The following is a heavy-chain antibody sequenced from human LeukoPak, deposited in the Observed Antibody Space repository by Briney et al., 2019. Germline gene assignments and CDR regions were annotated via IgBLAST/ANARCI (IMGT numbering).Heavy chain of an antibody. D-gene: IGHD3-22*01. V-gene: IGHV3-23*01. Sequence: GGSLRLSCAASGFTFSSYAMSWVRQAPGKGLEWVSAISGSGGSTYYADSVKGRFTISRDNSKNTLYLQMNSLRAEDTAVYYCAKRLYDGSGYYPFDYWGQGTLVTVSS. CDR2: ISGSGGST. J-gene: IGHJ4*02. CDR1: GFTFSSYA. CDR3: AKRLYDGSGYYPFDY.